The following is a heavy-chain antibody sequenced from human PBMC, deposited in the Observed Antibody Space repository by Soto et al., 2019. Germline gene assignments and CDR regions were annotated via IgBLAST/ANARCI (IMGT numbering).Heavy chain of an antibody. Sequence: QVQLLQSGAEVKKPGSSVKVSCKVSGGAFTNSALNWVRHGPGQGLEWLGGIIPLHNTSNYSLKFLGRVTVTADISSITVYMELNSLTSDDTATYYCASWSNWNPLYYDGLDVWGQGTTVTVSS. CDR1: GGAFTNSA. CDR2: IIPLHNTS. D-gene: IGHD1-20*01. CDR3: ASWSNWNPLYYDGLDV. V-gene: IGHV1-69*06. J-gene: IGHJ6*02.